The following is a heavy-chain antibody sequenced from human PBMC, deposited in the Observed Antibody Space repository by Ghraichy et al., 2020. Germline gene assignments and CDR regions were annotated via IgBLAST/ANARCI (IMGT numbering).Heavy chain of an antibody. CDR1: GGSISSYY. CDR2: IYYSGST. Sequence: ETLSLPCTVSGGSISSYYWSWIRQPPGKGLEWIGYIYYSGSTNYNPSLKSRVTISVDTSKNQFSLKLSSVTAADTAVYYCARARGGMYYDILTGYYAVEYFDYWGQGTLVTVSS. D-gene: IGHD3-9*01. CDR3: ARARGGMYYDILTGYYAVEYFDY. V-gene: IGHV4-59*01. J-gene: IGHJ4*02.